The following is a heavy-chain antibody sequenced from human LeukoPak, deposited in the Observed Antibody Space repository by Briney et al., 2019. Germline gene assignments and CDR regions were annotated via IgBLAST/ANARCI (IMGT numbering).Heavy chain of an antibody. CDR2: ISGSGGST. D-gene: IGHD3-3*01. CDR1: GFTFSSYA. CDR3: ARDFWSGYYYFDY. J-gene: IGHJ4*02. Sequence: GGSLRLSCAASGFTFSSYAMSWVRQAPGKVLEWVSAISGSGGSTYYADSVKGRFTISRDNSKNTLYLQMNSLRAEDTAVYYCARDFWSGYYYFDYWGQGTLVTVSS. V-gene: IGHV3-23*01.